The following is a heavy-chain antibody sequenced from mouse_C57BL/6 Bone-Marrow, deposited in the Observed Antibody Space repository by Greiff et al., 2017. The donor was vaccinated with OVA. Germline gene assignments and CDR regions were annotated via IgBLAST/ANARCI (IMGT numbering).Heavy chain of an antibody. CDR3: TTYRY. Sequence: QLQQFGAELVRPGASARLSCPAPGLNLKNKYMPWVKERPEQGLEWIGWIDPENGDTEYASKFQGKATITADTSSKTVYLHLSSLTSEDTAVYYCTTYRYWGQGTTLTVSS. J-gene: IGHJ2*01. CDR2: IDPENGDT. V-gene: IGHV14-4*01. CDR1: GLNLKNKY.